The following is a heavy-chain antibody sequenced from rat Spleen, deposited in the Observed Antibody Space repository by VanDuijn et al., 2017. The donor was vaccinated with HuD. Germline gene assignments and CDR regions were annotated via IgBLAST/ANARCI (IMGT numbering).Heavy chain of an antibody. CDR1: GFTFNNYW. CDR2: ITHNGGTA. D-gene: IGHD1-4*01. V-gene: IGHV5-31*01. Sequence: EVQLVESGGGLVQPGRSLKLSCVASGFTFNNYWMTWVRQAPGKGLEWVASITHNGGTAFYPDSVKGRFTISRDNAKNTLYLQMDSLRSEDTATYYCARLPGWVPRYFDYWGQGVMVTVSS. J-gene: IGHJ2*01. CDR3: ARLPGWVPRYFDY.